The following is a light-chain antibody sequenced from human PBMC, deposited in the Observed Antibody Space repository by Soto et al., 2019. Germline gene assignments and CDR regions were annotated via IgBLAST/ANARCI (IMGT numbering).Light chain of an antibody. Sequence: QSVLTQPPSASGTPGQRVTISCSGSSSNIGTNYISWYQQSPGTAPKLLIYRNNQRLSGVPDRFSGSKSDTSASLAISGLRSEDEADYHCAAWDASLNVPVFGGGTKLTVL. CDR1: SSNIGTNY. CDR3: AAWDASLNVPV. J-gene: IGLJ2*01. CDR2: RNN. V-gene: IGLV1-47*01.